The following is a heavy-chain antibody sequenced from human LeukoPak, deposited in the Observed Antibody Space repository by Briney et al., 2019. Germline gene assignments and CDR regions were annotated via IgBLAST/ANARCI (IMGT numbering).Heavy chain of an antibody. D-gene: IGHD1-1*01. CDR2: INNDGSDT. J-gene: IGHJ5*02. CDR3: SRGGTASFDP. Sequence: GGSLRLSCAASGFTFSSYAMSWVRQAPGKGLEWVSRINNDGSDTTYADSVKGRFTISRDNAKSTLYLQMNSLRAEDTAVYYCSRGGTASFDPWGQGTLVTVSS. V-gene: IGHV3-74*01. CDR1: GFTFSSYA.